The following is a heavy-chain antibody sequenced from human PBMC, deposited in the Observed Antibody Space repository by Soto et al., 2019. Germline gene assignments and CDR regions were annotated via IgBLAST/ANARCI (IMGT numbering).Heavy chain of an antibody. V-gene: IGHV3-74*01. Sequence: EMQLVESGGGIVQPGGSLRLSCAASGFIFSSYWMHWVRQAPGKGLVWVSRIITDGSYTTYTDSVKGRFTISRDNAQNTLYLQMNSLRAEDTAIYYCVRGSNDYYGVDYWGQGTLVTVSS. CDR3: VRGSNDYYGVDY. D-gene: IGHD1-26*01. CDR2: IITDGSYT. J-gene: IGHJ4*02. CDR1: GFIFSSYW.